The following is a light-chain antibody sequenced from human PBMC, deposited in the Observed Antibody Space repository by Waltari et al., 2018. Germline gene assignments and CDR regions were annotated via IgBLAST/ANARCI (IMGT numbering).Light chain of an antibody. V-gene: IGLV3-19*01. Sequence: SSDLTPDPSVSVALGQTVRITCQGDSLSRYYSSWYQQRPGQAPILDLYGPGNRPSGIPDRFSGSTSGNTASLTITGAQAEDEADYYCHSRETFSTRLFGGGTRLTV. CDR2: GPG. CDR3: HSRETFSTRL. CDR1: SLSRYY. J-gene: IGLJ2*01.